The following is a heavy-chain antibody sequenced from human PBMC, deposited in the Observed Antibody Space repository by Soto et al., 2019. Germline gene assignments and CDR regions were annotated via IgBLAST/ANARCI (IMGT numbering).Heavy chain of an antibody. D-gene: IGHD6-19*01. Sequence: EVQLVESGGGLVKPGGSLRVSCAAFGFTFSSYSMNWVRQAPGKGLAWVLSISGSSRYIYYADAVKGRFTIPRDNAKNSLYLQMNGLRVEDTAVYYCATVARSGWDWGQGTLVTVS. CDR2: ISGSSRYI. J-gene: IGHJ4*02. CDR3: ATVARSGWD. CDR1: GFTFSSYS. V-gene: IGHV3-21*01.